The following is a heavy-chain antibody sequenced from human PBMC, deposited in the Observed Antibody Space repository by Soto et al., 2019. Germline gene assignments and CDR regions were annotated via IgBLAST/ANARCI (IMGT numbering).Heavy chain of an antibody. D-gene: IGHD2-15*01. J-gene: IGHJ3*02. CDR2: IYYSGST. CDR3: ARRDCSGGSCYFGVAFDI. CDR1: GGPISSSSYY. Sequence: SETLSLTCTVSGGPISSSSYYWGWIRQPPWKGLEWIGSIYYSGSTYYNPSLKSRVTISVDTSKNQFSLKLSSVTAADTAVYYCARRDCSGGSCYFGVAFDIWGQGTMVTVSS. V-gene: IGHV4-39*01.